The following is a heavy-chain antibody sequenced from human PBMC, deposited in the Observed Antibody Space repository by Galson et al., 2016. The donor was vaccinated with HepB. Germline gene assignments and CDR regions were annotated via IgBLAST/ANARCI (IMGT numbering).Heavy chain of an antibody. J-gene: IGHJ4*02. D-gene: IGHD2-2*01. CDR1: DFAFNTFW. CDR2: INPDGSQQ. V-gene: IGHV3-7*05. Sequence: SLRLSCAGSDFAFNTFWMSWVRQAPGKGLDWVANINPDGSQQRYVDSVHGRFTISRDNSKNSLYLQMNSLRAEDAAVYYCAGWTTSTNYWGQGTLVAVSS. CDR3: AGWTTSTNY.